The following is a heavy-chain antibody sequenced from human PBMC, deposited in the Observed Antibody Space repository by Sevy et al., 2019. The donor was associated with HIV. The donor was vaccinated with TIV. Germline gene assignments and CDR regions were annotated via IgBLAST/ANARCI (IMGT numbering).Heavy chain of an antibody. J-gene: IGHJ6*02. V-gene: IGHV3-66*01. CDR2: IDSDGSA. D-gene: IGHD3-22*01. CDR1: GFTVSDNY. Sequence: GGSLRLSCAASGFTVSDNYMAWVRLAPGKGLEWVSLIDSDGSAYYADSVKGRFTISRDNVKNTLYLQINALRAEDTGLYFCARDRYYDAGGYYYYYYGMDVWGQGTTVTVSS. CDR3: ARDRYYDAGGYYYYYYGMDV.